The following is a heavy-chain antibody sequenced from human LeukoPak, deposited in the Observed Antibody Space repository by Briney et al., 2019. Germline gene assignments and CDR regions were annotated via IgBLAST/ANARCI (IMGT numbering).Heavy chain of an antibody. CDR2: ISAYNGNT. J-gene: IGHJ4*02. D-gene: IGHD3-9*01. CDR1: GYTFTSYG. V-gene: IGHV1-18*04. Sequence: GASVKVSCKASGYTFTSYGISWVRQAPGQGLEWMGWISAYNGNTNYAQKLQGRVTMTTDTSTSTAYMELRSLRSDDTAVYYCARDEGVLRYFDWLFGLDYWGQGTLVTVSS. CDR3: ARDEGVLRYFDWLFGLDY.